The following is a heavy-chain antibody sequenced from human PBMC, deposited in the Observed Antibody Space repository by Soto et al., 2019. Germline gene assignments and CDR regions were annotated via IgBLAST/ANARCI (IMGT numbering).Heavy chain of an antibody. J-gene: IGHJ4*02. Sequence: EVQLVESGGGLVQPGGSLRLSCAASGFPFSKYWMTWVRQAPGKGLEWVANIKQNGSEKYFADSVRGRFTISRDNAQTSVYLQLNSLRVEDTALYYCVRDGFGSGGSCDSGLVYWGKGTLVTVSS. CDR1: GFPFSKYW. CDR2: IKQNGSEK. CDR3: VRDGFGSGGSCDSGLVY. D-gene: IGHD2-15*01. V-gene: IGHV3-7*01.